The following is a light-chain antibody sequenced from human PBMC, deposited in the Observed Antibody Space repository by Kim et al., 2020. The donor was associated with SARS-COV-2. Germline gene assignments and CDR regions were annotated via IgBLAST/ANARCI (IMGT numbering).Light chain of an antibody. V-gene: IGKV3-20*01. CDR2: GAS. J-gene: IGKJ4*01. CDR3: RQYENSPLT. CDR1: QSVSSNY. Sequence: EIVLTQSPDTLSLSPGERATLSCRANQSVSSNYLAWYHQKPGQAPRLLIYGASLRTTGVPDRFSASGSGTDFTLTINRLEPEDFVLYYCRQYENSPLTFGGGTKVDIK.